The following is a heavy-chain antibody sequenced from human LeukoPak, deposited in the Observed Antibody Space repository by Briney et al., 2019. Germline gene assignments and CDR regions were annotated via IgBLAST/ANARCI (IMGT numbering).Heavy chain of an antibody. CDR3: ASRGYSYGSARGEDY. CDR2: IYTSGST. V-gene: IGHV4-61*02. CDR1: GGSISSGSYY. J-gene: IGHJ4*02. Sequence: SQTLSLTCTVSGGSISSGSYYWSWIRQPAGKGLEWIGRIYTSGSTNYNPSLKSRVTISVDTSKNQFSLKLSSVTAADTAVYYCASRGYSYGSARGEDYWGQGTLVTVSS. D-gene: IGHD5-18*01.